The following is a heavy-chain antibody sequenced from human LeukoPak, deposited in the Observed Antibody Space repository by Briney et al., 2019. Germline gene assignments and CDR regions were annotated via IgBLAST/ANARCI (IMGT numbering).Heavy chain of an antibody. D-gene: IGHD6-19*01. CDR3: AGSSGWYSYFDY. J-gene: IGHJ4*02. CDR2: ISSSSSYI. CDR1: GFTFSSYS. Sequence: PGGSLRLSCAASGFTFSSYSMNWVRQAPGKGLEWVSSISSSSSYIYYADSVKGRFTISRDNAKNSLYLQMNSLRAEDTALYYCAGSSGWYSYFDYWGQGTLVTVSS. V-gene: IGHV3-21*04.